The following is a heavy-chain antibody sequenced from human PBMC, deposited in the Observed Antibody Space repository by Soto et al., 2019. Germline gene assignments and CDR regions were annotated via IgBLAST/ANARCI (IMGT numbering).Heavy chain of an antibody. CDR3: ARLVGAYDSYFDH. J-gene: IGHJ4*02. V-gene: IGHV5-51*01. CDR1: GYDFARTW. CDR2: IYPGDSET. D-gene: IGHD5-12*01. Sequence: PRESLKISCKASGYDFARTWIGWVRQLPGKGLDWMGIIYPGDSETRYSPSFRGQVTFSVDMSISTAYLQWSSLKTSDIAIYYCARLVGAYDSYFDHWGQGTRVTVYS.